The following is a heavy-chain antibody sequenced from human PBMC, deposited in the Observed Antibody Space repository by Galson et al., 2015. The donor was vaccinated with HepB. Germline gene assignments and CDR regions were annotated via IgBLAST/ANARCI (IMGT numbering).Heavy chain of an antibody. Sequence: ETLSLTCTVSGGSISSNNYYWGWIRQPPGKGLEWIGSIHYSGSTYYNPSLKSRVTISVDTSKNQFSLKLRFVTAADTDVYYGARRAAYYYGSGSWYYFDYWGQGTLVTVSS. CDR3: ARRAAYYYGSGSWYYFDY. CDR2: IHYSGST. J-gene: IGHJ4*02. CDR1: GGSISSNNYY. D-gene: IGHD3-10*01. V-gene: IGHV4-39*01.